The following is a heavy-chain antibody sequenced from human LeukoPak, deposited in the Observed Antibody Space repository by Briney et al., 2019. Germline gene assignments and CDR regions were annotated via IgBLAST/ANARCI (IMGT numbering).Heavy chain of an antibody. V-gene: IGHV4-39*07. J-gene: IGHJ4*02. CDR2: IYYSGST. D-gene: IGHD3-22*01. CDR3: ARDYYDSSGYPSPFDY. CDR1: GGSISSSNFY. Sequence: SETLSLTCTVSGGSISSSNFYWGWIRQPPGKGLEWIGSIYYSGSTYYNPSLKSRVTISVDTSKNQFSLKLSSVTAADTAVYYCARDYYDSSGYPSPFDYWGQGTLVTVSS.